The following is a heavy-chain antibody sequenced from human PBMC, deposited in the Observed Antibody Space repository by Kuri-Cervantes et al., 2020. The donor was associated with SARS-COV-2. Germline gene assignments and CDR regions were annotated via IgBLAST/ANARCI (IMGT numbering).Heavy chain of an antibody. J-gene: IGHJ6*03. D-gene: IGHD1-26*01. CDR2: ISGSSSYI. V-gene: IGHV3-21*01. Sequence: GGSLRLSCAASGFPFSAFSMNWVRQAPGEGLEWVSSISGSSSYIYYVDSVKGRFTISRDNAKNSLYLQMNSLRAEDTAMYYCARDSGSYWSITYYYMDVWGKGTTVTVSS. CDR1: GFPFSAFS. CDR3: ARDSGSYWSITYYYMDV.